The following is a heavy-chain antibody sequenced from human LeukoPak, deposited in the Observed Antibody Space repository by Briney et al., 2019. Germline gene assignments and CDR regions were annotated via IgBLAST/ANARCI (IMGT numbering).Heavy chain of an antibody. CDR1: GFTFSSYS. Sequence: GGSLRLSCAASGFTFSSYSMNWVRQAPGKGLEWVSTISGSGGSTFYADSVEGRFTISRDNSKSTLYLQMSSLRAEDSAVYYCAKRTSGFCSSTSCHGHDFWGQGTLVTVSS. D-gene: IGHD2-2*03. J-gene: IGHJ4*02. CDR3: AKRTSGFCSSTSCHGHDF. CDR2: ISGSGGST. V-gene: IGHV3-23*01.